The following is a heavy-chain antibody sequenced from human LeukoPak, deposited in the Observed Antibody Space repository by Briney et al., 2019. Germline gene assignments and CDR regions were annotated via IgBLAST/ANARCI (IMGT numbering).Heavy chain of an antibody. CDR3: ARDLYYYGSGSKREFDY. V-gene: IGHV1-18*01. CDR1: GYTFTSYG. J-gene: IGHJ4*02. CDR2: ISAYNGNT. D-gene: IGHD3-10*01. Sequence: ASVKVSCKASGYTFTSYGISWVRQAPGQGLEWMGWISAYNGNTNYAQKLQGRVTMTTDTSTSTAYMELRSLRSDDTAVYYCARDLYYYGSGSKREFDYWGQGTLVTVSS.